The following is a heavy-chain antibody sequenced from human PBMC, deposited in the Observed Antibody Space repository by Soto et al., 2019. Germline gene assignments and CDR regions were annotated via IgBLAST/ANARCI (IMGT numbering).Heavy chain of an antibody. CDR3: AKDHGYYGSGSYLFDY. CDR2: ISAYNGNT. CDR1: GYTFTNYG. D-gene: IGHD3-10*01. J-gene: IGHJ4*02. Sequence: ASVKVSCKASGYTFTNYGISWVRQAPGQGLERMGWISAYNGNTNYAQKLQGRVTTTTDTSTSTAYMELRSLRSDDTAVYYCAKDHGYYGSGSYLFDYWGQGTLVTVSS. V-gene: IGHV1-18*04.